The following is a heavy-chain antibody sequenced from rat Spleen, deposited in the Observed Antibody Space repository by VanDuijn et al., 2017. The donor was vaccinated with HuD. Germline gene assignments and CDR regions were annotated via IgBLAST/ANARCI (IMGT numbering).Heavy chain of an antibody. CDR1: GFSFSDYY. D-gene: IGHD1-1*01. CDR2: ISYDGSTT. V-gene: IGHV5-7*01. J-gene: IGHJ2*01. CDR3: ARHEDYSGLDY. Sequence: EVQLVESGGGLVQPGRSMQLSCAASGFSFSDYYMAWVRQAPTKGLEWVATISYDGSTTYYRDSVKGRFTISRDNAKSTLYLQMDSLRSEDTATYYCARHEDYSGLDYWGQGVMVTVSS.